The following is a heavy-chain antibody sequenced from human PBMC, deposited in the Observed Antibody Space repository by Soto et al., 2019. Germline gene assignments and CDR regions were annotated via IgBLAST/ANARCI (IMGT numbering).Heavy chain of an antibody. Sequence: GGSLRLSCAASGFTFSSYAMSWVRQAPGKGLEWVSAISGSGGSTYYADSVKGRFTISRDNSKNTLYLQMTSLRAEDTAVYYCAKDVWLRNTAMVPFDYWGQGTLVTVSS. D-gene: IGHD5-18*01. J-gene: IGHJ4*02. CDR1: GFTFSSYA. CDR3: AKDVWLRNTAMVPFDY. V-gene: IGHV3-23*01. CDR2: ISGSGGST.